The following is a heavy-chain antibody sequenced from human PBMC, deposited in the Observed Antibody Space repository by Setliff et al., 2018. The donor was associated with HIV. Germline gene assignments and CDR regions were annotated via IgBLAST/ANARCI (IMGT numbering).Heavy chain of an antibody. CDR1: GGSISSSSYY. D-gene: IGHD3-10*01. V-gene: IGHV4-39*07. J-gene: IGHJ6*02. CDR3: ARGWVRGPIISPGTYFSYGLDV. CDR2: VNRDGGA. Sequence: SETLSLTCTVSGGSISSSSYYWGWIRQSPGKGLEWVGQVNRDGGAHYNPSLRSRVTISVDTSKNQFSLKLTSMTAADTAVYYCARGWVRGPIISPGTYFSYGLDVWGQGTPVTVSS.